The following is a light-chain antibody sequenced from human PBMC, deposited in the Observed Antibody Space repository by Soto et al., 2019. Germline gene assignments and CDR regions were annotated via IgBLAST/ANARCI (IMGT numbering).Light chain of an antibody. CDR1: QSVSSSF. V-gene: IGKV3-20*01. CDR2: GVS. Sequence: EIVLTQSPGTLSLSPGERATLSCRASQSVSSSFLAWYQQKPGQAPSLLIYGVSSRAAGIPDRFSGSGSGTNFSLTISNLQPEDFATYYCQQSFSVPPTFGQGTRLEIK. J-gene: IGKJ5*01. CDR3: QQSFSVPPT.